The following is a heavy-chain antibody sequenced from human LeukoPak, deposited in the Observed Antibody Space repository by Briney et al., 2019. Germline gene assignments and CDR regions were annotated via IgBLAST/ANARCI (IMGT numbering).Heavy chain of an antibody. Sequence: GGSLRLSCAASGFIFSDHYMSWIRQAPGKGLEWVSYISTSGSYTNYADSVKGRFTISRDNAKNSLYLQMNSLRDDDTAVYYCVRGVGVSRFNYFDPWGQGTLVTVSS. J-gene: IGHJ5*02. CDR1: GFIFSDHY. CDR3: VRGVGVSRFNYFDP. D-gene: IGHD5-24*01. CDR2: ISTSGSYT. V-gene: IGHV3-11*06.